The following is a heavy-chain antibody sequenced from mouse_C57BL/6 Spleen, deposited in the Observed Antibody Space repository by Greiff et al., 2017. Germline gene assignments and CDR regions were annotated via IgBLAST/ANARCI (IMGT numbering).Heavy chain of an antibody. Sequence: VQLKQPGAELVRPGSSVKLSCKASGYTFTSYWMHWVKQRPIQGLEWIGNIDPSDSETHYNQKFKDKATLTVDKSSSTAYMQLSSLTSEDSAVYYCARKGGYSYAMDYWGQGTSVTVSS. V-gene: IGHV1-52*01. CDR1: GYTFTSYW. CDR3: ARKGGYSYAMDY. CDR2: IDPSDSET. D-gene: IGHD2-3*01. J-gene: IGHJ4*01.